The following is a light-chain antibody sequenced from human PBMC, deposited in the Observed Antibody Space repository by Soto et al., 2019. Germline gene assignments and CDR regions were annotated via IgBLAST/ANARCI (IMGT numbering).Light chain of an antibody. J-gene: IGKJ2*01. CDR1: QSVSSSY. Sequence: EIVLTQSPGSLSLSPGERATLSCRASQSVSSSYLACYQKKPGQAPRLLIYGACSRATGIPGRFSSSGSGTDFTLTISRLEAEDLTVYYCQRYGSSPYTFGRGTKLEIK. CDR2: GAC. V-gene: IGKV3-20*01. CDR3: QRYGSSPYT.